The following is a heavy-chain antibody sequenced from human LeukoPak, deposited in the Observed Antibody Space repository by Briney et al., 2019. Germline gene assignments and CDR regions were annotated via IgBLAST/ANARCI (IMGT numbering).Heavy chain of an antibody. Sequence: ASVKVSCKASGYTFTGYYMHWVRQAPGQGLEWMGWINPNSGGTKYAQKFQGRVTMTRDTSISTAYMELSRLRSDDTAVYYCARDSPRAATIDYWGQGTLVTVSS. D-gene: IGHD1-26*01. V-gene: IGHV1-2*02. CDR1: GYTFTGYY. CDR3: ARDSPRAATIDY. J-gene: IGHJ4*02. CDR2: INPNSGGT.